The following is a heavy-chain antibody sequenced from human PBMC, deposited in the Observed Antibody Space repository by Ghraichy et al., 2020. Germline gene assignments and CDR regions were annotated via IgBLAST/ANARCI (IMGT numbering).Heavy chain of an antibody. J-gene: IGHJ4*02. V-gene: IGHV3-72*01. CDR3: ARVYSTYYIAY. Sequence: GGSLRLSCAASGFIFSDYYVDWVRQAPGKGLEWVGRTRKTANTYTTAYSASVKGRFSISSDDLKNSLYLQMNSLKTEDTSVYYCARVYSTYYIAYWGQGALVTVSS. CDR1: GFIFSDYY. D-gene: IGHD4-11*01. CDR2: TRKTANTYTT.